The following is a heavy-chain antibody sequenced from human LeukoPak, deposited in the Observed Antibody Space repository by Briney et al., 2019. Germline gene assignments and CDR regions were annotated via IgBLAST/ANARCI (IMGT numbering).Heavy chain of an antibody. D-gene: IGHD2-15*01. CDR3: VASIVSPSNY. V-gene: IGHV3-72*01. Sequence: LSLTCTVSGGSISSSSYYWGWVRQAPGKGLEWVGRTKNRANSYTTEYAASVNGRFTISRDDSENSLRLQMNSLKTEDTAIYYCVASIVSPSNYWGQGTLVTVSS. CDR2: TKNRANSYTT. CDR1: GGSISSSSYY. J-gene: IGHJ4*02.